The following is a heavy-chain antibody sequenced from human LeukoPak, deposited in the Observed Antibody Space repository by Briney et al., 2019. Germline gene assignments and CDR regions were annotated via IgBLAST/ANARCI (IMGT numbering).Heavy chain of an antibody. CDR2: ISYDGSNK. D-gene: IGHD5-24*01. J-gene: IGHJ4*02. Sequence: PGGSLRLSCAASGFTFSSYAMHWVRQAPGKGLEWVAVISYDGSNKYYADSVKGRFTISRDNSKNTLYLQMNSLRAEDTAVYYCARGRDENEGDYFDYWGQGTLVTVSS. CDR3: ARGRDENEGDYFDY. CDR1: GFTFSSYA. V-gene: IGHV3-30*04.